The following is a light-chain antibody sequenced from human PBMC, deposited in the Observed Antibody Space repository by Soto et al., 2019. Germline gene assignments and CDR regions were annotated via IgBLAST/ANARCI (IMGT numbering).Light chain of an antibody. CDR1: QSVSSR. CDR2: GAS. J-gene: IGKJ4*01. V-gene: IGKV3-15*01. Sequence: EIVLTQSPDTLSLSPGERATLFCRASQSVSSRLAWYQQSPGQAPRLLIYGASTRATGIPARFSGSGSGTEFTLTISSLQSEDFAVYHCQQYNDWPLTFGGGTKVEIK. CDR3: QQYNDWPLT.